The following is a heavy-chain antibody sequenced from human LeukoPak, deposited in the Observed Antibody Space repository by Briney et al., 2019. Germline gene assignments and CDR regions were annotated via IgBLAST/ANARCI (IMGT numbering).Heavy chain of an antibody. D-gene: IGHD6-13*01. Sequence: SETLSLTCNVSGGSISSYCWSWTRQPPGKGLEWIGYICYSGNTNYNPSLKSRVAISVDTSKNQFSLKLSSVTAADTALYYCARGQQVVKYWGQGTLVTVSS. CDR3: ARGQQVVKY. V-gene: IGHV4-59*01. CDR1: GGSISSYC. J-gene: IGHJ4*02. CDR2: ICYSGNT.